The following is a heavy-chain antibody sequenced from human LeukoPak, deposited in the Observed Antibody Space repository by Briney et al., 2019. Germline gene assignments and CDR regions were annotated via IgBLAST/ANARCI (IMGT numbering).Heavy chain of an antibody. D-gene: IGHD3-22*01. CDR2: INAYNGNT. CDR1: GYTFFTSG. Sequence: ASVKVSCKASGYTFFTSGVNRVRQAPGQGLEWMGWINAYNGNTNYAQNLQGRVTMTTDTSTSTAYMELRSLRSDDTAVYYCARAGIWDYSDSSGYHNAAFDIWGQGTMVTVSS. J-gene: IGHJ3*02. V-gene: IGHV1-18*01. CDR3: ARAGIWDYSDSSGYHNAAFDI.